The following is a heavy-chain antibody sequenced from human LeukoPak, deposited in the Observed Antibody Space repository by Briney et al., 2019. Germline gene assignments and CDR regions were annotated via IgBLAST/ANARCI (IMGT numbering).Heavy chain of an antibody. V-gene: IGHV3-30*18. CDR1: GFTFSSYG. D-gene: IGHD3/OR15-3a*01. CDR3: AKDLAGLFDP. J-gene: IGHJ5*02. CDR2: ISYDGSNK. Sequence: GGSLRLSCAASGFTFSSYGMHWVRQAPGKGLEWVAVISYDGSNKYYADSVKGRFIISRDNSKNTLYLQMNSLRAEDTAVYYCAKDLAGLFDPWGQGTLVTVSS.